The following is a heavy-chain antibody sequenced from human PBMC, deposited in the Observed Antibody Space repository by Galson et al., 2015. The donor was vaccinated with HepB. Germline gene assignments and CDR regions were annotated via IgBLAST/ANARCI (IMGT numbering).Heavy chain of an antibody. D-gene: IGHD6-19*01. CDR2: ISYHEINK. CDR1: GFSFTSHA. J-gene: IGHJ4*02. V-gene: IGHV3-30*04. CDR3: ARNQGPVAGPPLIDF. Sequence: SLRLSCAASGFSFTSHALHWVRQAPGKGREWVALISYHEINKYYADAVKGRFTIYRDNSKNTLFLHMNTLRPEDTAVYYCARNQGPVAGPPLIDFWGQGTLVTVSS.